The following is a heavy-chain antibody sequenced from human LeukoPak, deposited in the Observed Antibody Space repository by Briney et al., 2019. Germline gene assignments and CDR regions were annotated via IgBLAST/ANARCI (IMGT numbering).Heavy chain of an antibody. D-gene: IGHD3-22*01. Sequence: SETLSLTCSVSGGSISRHFWSWIRRPPGKGLEWIAFIHYNGRTKYNPSLQSRVTISIDTSENNFSLKLTSVTAADTAVYYCARLLDNDSSGDPDTFDMWGQGTVVTVSS. CDR1: GGSISRHF. J-gene: IGHJ3*02. CDR3: ARLLDNDSSGDPDTFDM. CDR2: IHYNGRT. V-gene: IGHV4-59*11.